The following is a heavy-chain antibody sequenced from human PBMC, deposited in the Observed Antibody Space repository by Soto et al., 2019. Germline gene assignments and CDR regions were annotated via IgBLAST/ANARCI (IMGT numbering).Heavy chain of an antibody. CDR1: GFTFSRYS. CDR2: ISTGGSTI. D-gene: IGHD3-10*01. V-gene: IGHV3-48*02. CDR3: ASDGSGSHFPWDY. J-gene: IGHJ4*02. Sequence: PGGSLRLSCTASGFTFSRYSMNWVRQAPGKGLEWVSYISTGGSTIYYADSVRGRFTVSRDNAKNSLYLQMNSLRDEDTAVYYCASDGSGSHFPWDYWGQGTLVTVSS.